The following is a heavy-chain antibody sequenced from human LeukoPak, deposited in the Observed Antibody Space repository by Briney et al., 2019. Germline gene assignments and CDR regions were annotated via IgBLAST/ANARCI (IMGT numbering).Heavy chain of an antibody. V-gene: IGHV3-53*01. D-gene: IGHD3-22*01. CDR2: TYTGGNS. CDR3: ARGGRGSAAVVAPRSFDI. CDR1: GFTVSSIH. J-gene: IGHJ3*02. Sequence: PGGSLRLSCAASGFTVSSIHMVWVRQAPGKGLEWVSVTYTGGNSYYADSVKGRFIISRDISKNTLYLQMNNLRAEDSALYYCARGGRGSAAVVAPRSFDIWGQGTMVTVSS.